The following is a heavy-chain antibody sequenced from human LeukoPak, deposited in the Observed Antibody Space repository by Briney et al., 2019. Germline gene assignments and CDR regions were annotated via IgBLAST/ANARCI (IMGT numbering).Heavy chain of an antibody. CDR1: GFTFSSYW. V-gene: IGHV3-74*01. D-gene: IGHD3-3*01. Sequence: GGSLRLSCAASGFTFSSYWMHWVRQAPGKGLVWISRINSDGSSTSYADSVKGRFTISRDNAKNTLYLQMNSLRAEDTAVYYCARDAQNYDFWSGYYTKWGQGTLVTVSS. CDR2: INSDGSST. CDR3: ARDAQNYDFWSGYYTK. J-gene: IGHJ4*02.